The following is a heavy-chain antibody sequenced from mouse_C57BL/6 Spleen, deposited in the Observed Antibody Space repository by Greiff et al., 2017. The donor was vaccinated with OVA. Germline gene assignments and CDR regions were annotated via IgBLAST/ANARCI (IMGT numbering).Heavy chain of an antibody. CDR2: ISSGSSTI. Sequence: EVQVVESGGGLVKPGGSLKLSCAASGFTFSDYGMHWVRQAPEKGLEWVAYISSGSSTIYYADTVKGRFTISRDNAKNTLFLQMTSLRSEDTAMYYCARGGYDYDPYYFDYWGQGTTLTVSS. V-gene: IGHV5-17*01. CDR1: GFTFSDYG. D-gene: IGHD2-4*01. J-gene: IGHJ2*01. CDR3: ARGGYDYDPYYFDY.